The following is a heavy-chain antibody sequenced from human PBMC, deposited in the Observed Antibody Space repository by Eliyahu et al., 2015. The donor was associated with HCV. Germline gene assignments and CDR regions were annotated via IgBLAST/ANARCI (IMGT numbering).Heavy chain of an antibody. CDR2: IDTSSGDT. CDR3: ARGNYVASGYFDL. D-gene: IGHD3-16*01. V-gene: IGHV3-48*02. Sequence: EAHLVESGGGLVQPGGSLRLSCVASGFTXSSYSMKWVRQAPGKXLECISHIDTSSGDTKYADSVKGRFTISRDNARNSLYLQMNSLTDEDTAVYYCARGNYVASGYFDLWGRGTLVTVSS. J-gene: IGHJ2*01. CDR1: GFTXSSYS.